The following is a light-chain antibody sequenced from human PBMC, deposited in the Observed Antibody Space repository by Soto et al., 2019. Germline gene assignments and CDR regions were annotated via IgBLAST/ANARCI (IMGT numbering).Light chain of an antibody. CDR1: QSVSTSY. V-gene: IGKV3-20*01. CDR3: QQYCNVPLT. CDR2: RVS. J-gene: IGKJ4*02. Sequence: EVVLTQSPGTLSLSPGEGATLSCRASQSVSTSYFAWYQQKPGQAPRLLIYRVSSRATGIPDRFSGSGSGTEFALTISRLEPEDVTVYYCQQYCNVPLTVGGGTKVEIK.